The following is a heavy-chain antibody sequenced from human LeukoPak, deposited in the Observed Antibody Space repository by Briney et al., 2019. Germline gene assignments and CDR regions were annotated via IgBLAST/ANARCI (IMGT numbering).Heavy chain of an antibody. CDR3: ARTYSSGSANYYYYYGMDV. J-gene: IGHJ6*02. CDR1: GGTFSSYT. D-gene: IGHD6-19*01. Sequence: SVKVSCKASGGTFSSYTISWVRQAPGEGLEWMGRIIPILGIANYAQKFQGRVTITADKSTSTAYMELSSLRSEDTAVYYCARTYSSGSANYYYYYGMDVWGQGTTVTVSS. CDR2: IIPILGIA. V-gene: IGHV1-69*02.